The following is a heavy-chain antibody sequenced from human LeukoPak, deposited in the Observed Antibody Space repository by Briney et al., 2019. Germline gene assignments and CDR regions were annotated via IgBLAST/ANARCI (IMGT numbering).Heavy chain of an antibody. CDR1: GFTVSSNY. J-gene: IGHJ4*02. CDR2: IYSGGST. Sequence: GGSLRLSCAASGFTVSSNYMSWVRQAPGKGLEWVSVIYSGGSTYYADSVKGRFTISRDNSKNTLYLQMNSLRAEDTAVYCCARGDTAMVFFDYWGQGTLVTVSS. D-gene: IGHD5-18*01. CDR3: ARGDTAMVFFDY. V-gene: IGHV3-53*01.